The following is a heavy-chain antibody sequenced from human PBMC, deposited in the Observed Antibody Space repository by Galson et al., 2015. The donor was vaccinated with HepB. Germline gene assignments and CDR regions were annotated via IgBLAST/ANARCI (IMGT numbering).Heavy chain of an antibody. CDR1: GGSISSGGYY. CDR3: ARDYGDYDGYWYFDL. V-gene: IGHV4-30-4*01. D-gene: IGHD4-17*01. J-gene: IGHJ2*01. CDR2: VYSSGSP. Sequence: TLSLTCAVSGGSISSGGYYWSWIRQPPGKGLEWIGYVYSSGSPYYNPSLKSRVTISLDRTKNQFSLKLSSVTAADTAVYYCARDYGDYDGYWYFDLWGRGTLVTVSS.